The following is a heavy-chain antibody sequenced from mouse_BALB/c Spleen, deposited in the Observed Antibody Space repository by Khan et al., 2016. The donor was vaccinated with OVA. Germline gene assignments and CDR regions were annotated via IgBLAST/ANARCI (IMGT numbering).Heavy chain of an antibody. Sequence: QVQLKQSGPGLVAPSQSLSITCTVSGFSLTSYGVSWVRQPPGKGLEWLGVIWGDGNTNYHSALISRLSISKDNSKSQVFLKLNSLQTDDTAPYYCAKKGYYGYGNAWFAYWGQGTLVTVSA. CDR2: IWGDGNT. V-gene: IGHV2-3*01. D-gene: IGHD1-2*01. J-gene: IGHJ3*01. CDR1: GFSLTSYG. CDR3: AKKGYYGYGNAWFAY.